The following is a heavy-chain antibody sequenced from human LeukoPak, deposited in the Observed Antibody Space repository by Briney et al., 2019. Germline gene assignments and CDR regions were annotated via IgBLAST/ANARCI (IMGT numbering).Heavy chain of an antibody. Sequence: SVKVSCKASGGTFSSHAIAWVRQAPGQGPEWMGGIIPISGTANYAQKFQGRVTITTDESTSTAYMELSSLTSDGTAVYYCARGLQYQLLKALGYYYMDVWGEGTTVTVSS. J-gene: IGHJ6*03. D-gene: IGHD2-2*01. CDR2: IIPISGTA. CDR1: GGTFSSHA. CDR3: ARGLQYQLLKALGYYYMDV. V-gene: IGHV1-69*05.